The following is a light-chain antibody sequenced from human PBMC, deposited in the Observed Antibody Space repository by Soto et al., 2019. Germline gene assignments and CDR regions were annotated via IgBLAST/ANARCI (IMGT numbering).Light chain of an antibody. CDR2: DAS. J-gene: IGKJ4*01. CDR3: QQLNSYPRT. CDR1: QGIRSG. V-gene: IGKV1-13*02. Sequence: AVHFTHSPSSLSSSFVDSVTITCLARQGIRSGLAWYQQTPGRAPNLLIYDASTLESGVPSRFSGSRSGTDFTLTVSSLQPEDFATFYCQQLNSYPRTFGGGTKVDIK.